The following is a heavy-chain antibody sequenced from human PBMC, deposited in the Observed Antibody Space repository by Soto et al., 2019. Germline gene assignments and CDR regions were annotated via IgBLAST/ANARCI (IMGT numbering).Heavy chain of an antibody. J-gene: IGHJ4*02. CDR3: ARESREWFGAYGYYFDY. D-gene: IGHD3-10*01. CDR1: GFTVSSNY. CDR2: IYSGGST. Sequence: GGSLRLSCAASGFTVSSNYMSWVRQAPGKGLEWVSVIYSGGSTYYADSVKGRFTISRDNSKNTLYLQMNSLRAEDTAVYYCARESREWFGAYGYYFDYWGQGTLVTVSS. V-gene: IGHV3-53*01.